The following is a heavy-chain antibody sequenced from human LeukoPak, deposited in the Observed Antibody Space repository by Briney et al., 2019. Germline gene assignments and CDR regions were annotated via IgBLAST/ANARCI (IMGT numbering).Heavy chain of an antibody. CDR1: VFTFSSYD. Sequence: GGSLRLSCAASVFTFSSYDMHWVRQATGKGLEWVSAIGTAGDTYYPGSVKGRFTISRENAKNSLYLQMNSLRAGDTAVYYCAREQWLSYYFDYWGQGTLVTVSS. V-gene: IGHV3-13*01. J-gene: IGHJ4*02. D-gene: IGHD3-22*01. CDR2: IGTAGDT. CDR3: AREQWLSYYFDY.